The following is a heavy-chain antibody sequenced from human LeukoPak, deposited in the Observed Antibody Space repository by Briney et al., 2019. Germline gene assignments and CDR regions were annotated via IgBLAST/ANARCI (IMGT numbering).Heavy chain of an antibody. CDR1: GGSFSGYY. CDR3: ARASSSFFDY. V-gene: IGHV4-59*01. J-gene: IGHJ4*02. D-gene: IGHD6-6*01. CDR2: IYYSGSA. Sequence: SETLSLTCAVYGGSFSGYYWSWIRQPPGKGLEWIGYIYYSGSANYNPSLKSRVTISVDASKNQFSLKLSSVTAADTAVYYCARASSSFFDYWGQGTLVTVSS.